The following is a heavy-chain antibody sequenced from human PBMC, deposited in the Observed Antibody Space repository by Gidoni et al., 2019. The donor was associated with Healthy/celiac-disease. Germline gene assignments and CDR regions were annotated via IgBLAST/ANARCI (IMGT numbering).Heavy chain of an antibody. V-gene: IGHV1-18*01. CDR3: ARDHGAPDFWSGYLNWFDP. D-gene: IGHD3-3*01. Sequence: QVQLVQSGAEVKKPVSSVKVSCKASGYTFTIYGISWVRQAPGQGLEWMGWISAYNGNTNYAQKLQGRVTMTTDTSTSTAYMELRSLRSDDTAVYYCARDHGAPDFWSGYLNWFDPWGQGTLVTVSS. CDR2: ISAYNGNT. CDR1: GYTFTIYG. J-gene: IGHJ5*02.